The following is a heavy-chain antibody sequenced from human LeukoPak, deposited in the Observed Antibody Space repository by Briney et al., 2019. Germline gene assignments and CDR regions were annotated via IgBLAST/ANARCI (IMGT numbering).Heavy chain of an antibody. CDR2: IFYSGST. V-gene: IGHV4-59*01. J-gene: IGHJ6*02. D-gene: IGHD3-9*01. Sequence: PSETLSLTCTVSGGSISNDYWSWIRQPPGKGLEWIGYIFYSGSTNCNPSLQSRVTISVDTSKNQFSLKLSSVTAADTAVYYCARADILTGYYGYGLDVWGQGTTITVSS. CDR1: GGSISNDY. CDR3: ARADILTGYYGYGLDV.